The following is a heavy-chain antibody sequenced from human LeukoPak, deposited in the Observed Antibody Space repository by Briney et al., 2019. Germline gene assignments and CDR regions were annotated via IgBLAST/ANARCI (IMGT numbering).Heavy chain of an antibody. CDR1: GFTFSSYG. V-gene: IGHV3-21*01. J-gene: IGHJ6*02. D-gene: IGHD1-1*01. Sequence: GGSLRLSCAASGFTFSSYGMNWVRQAPGKGLEWVSSIISSSSYIYYADSVKGRFTISRDNAKNSLYLQMNSLRAEDTAVYYCARAGTGAPVTPNYYYYYGMDVWGQGTTVTLSS. CDR2: IISSSSYI. CDR3: ARAGTGAPVTPNYYYYYGMDV.